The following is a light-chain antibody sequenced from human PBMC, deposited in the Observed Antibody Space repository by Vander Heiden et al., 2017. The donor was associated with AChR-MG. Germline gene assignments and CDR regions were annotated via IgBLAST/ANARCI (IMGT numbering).Light chain of an antibody. CDR3: QAWDSSTAV. Sequence: SYELTQPPSVSVSPGQTASITCSGDTLGDKYAGWHQQKPGQSPVLVIYQDSKRPSGIPERFSGSNSGNTATLTISGTQAMDEADYYCQAWDSSTAVFGGGTKLTVL. V-gene: IGLV3-1*01. CDR2: QDS. J-gene: IGLJ2*01. CDR1: TLGDKY.